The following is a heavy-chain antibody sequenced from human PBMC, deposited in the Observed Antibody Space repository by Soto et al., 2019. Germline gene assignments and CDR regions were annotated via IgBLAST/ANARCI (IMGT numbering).Heavy chain of an antibody. V-gene: IGHV3-33*01. J-gene: IGHJ4*02. Sequence: QVQLVESGGGVVQPGRSLRLSCAASGFTFSSYGMHWVRQAPGKGLEWVGAIWPDGSNKYNADSVKGRFTISRDNSKNTLYLQMNSLRAEDTAVYYCARYYYDSSGYYPLWGQGTLVTVSS. CDR3: ARYYYDSSGYYPL. CDR1: GFTFSSYG. CDR2: IWPDGSNK. D-gene: IGHD3-22*01.